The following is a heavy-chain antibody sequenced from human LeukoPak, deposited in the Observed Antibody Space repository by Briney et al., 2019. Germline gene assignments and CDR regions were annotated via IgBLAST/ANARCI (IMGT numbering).Heavy chain of an antibody. D-gene: IGHD3-3*01. V-gene: IGHV1-58*02. Sequence: SVKVSCKASGSTFTSSAMQWVRQARGQRLEWIGWIVVGSGNTNYAQKFQERVTITRDMSTSTAYMELSSLRSEDTAVYYCAAESITIFGVGDYYGMDVWGQGTTVTVSS. CDR3: AAESITIFGVGDYYGMDV. J-gene: IGHJ6*02. CDR2: IVVGSGNT. CDR1: GSTFTSSA.